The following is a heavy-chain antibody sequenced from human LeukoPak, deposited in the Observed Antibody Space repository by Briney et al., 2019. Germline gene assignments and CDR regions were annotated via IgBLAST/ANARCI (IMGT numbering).Heavy chain of an antibody. Sequence: SETLSLTCTVSGYSISSGYYWGWIRQPPGKGLEWIGSIYHSGSTYYNPSLKSRVTISVDTSKNQFSLKLSSVTAADTAVYYCARDFSAFDIWGQGTMVTVSS. V-gene: IGHV4-38-2*02. CDR1: GYSISSGYY. CDR2: IYHSGST. D-gene: IGHD2/OR15-2a*01. CDR3: ARDFSAFDI. J-gene: IGHJ3*02.